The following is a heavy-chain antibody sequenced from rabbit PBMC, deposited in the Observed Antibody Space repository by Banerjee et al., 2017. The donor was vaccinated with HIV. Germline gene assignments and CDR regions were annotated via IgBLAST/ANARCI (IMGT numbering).Heavy chain of an antibody. CDR1: GFDISRQYM. Sequence: QEQLEETGGGLVQPGGSLTLTCTASGFDISRQYMTWVRQAPGKGLEWIGCIYTGDDSTYYASWAKGRFTISKASSTTVTLQMTSLTAADTATYFCARGRYGYAPNVLSPGALGTVS. CDR3: ARGRYGYAPNV. J-gene: IGHJ4*01. V-gene: IGHV1S45*01. D-gene: IGHD6-1*01. CDR2: IYTGDDST.